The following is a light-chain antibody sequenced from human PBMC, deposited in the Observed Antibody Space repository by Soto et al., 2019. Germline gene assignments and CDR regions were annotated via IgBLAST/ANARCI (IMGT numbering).Light chain of an antibody. J-gene: IGKJ3*01. CDR3: QQFSGSSFT. V-gene: IGKV3-20*01. CDR2: AAT. Sequence: ENVLTQSPGTLSLSPGERATLSCRASQSVSGSFLAWFQQRPGHAPRLLIYAATSRATGVPDRFSGSGSGTDFTLTINRLEPEDFAAYYCQQFSGSSFTFGHGTKVEIK. CDR1: QSVSGSF.